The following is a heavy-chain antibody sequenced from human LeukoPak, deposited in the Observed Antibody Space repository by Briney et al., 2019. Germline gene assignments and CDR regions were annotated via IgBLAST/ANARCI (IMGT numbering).Heavy chain of an antibody. D-gene: IGHD3-22*01. CDR1: GFTFSSYW. V-gene: IGHV3-74*03. CDR3: AKRGVVIRVILVGFHKEAFYFDS. Sequence: PGGSLRLSCAASGFTFSSYWMHWVRQAPGKGLVWVSRINSDGCSITYADSVKGRFTISRDNAKNTLYLQMNSLRAEDTAVYFCAKRGVVIRVILVGFHKEAFYFDSWGQGALVTVSS. CDR2: INSDGCSI. J-gene: IGHJ4*02.